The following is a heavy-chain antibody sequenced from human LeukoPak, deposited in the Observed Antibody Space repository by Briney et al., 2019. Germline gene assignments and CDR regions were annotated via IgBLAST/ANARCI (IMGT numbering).Heavy chain of an antibody. D-gene: IGHD1-1*01. CDR1: GGSFSGYY. CDR3: ARGGSDWNDRATQGGYDASDI. J-gene: IGHJ3*02. Sequence: SETLSLTCAVYGGSFSGYYWSWIRQPPGKGLEWIGEINHSGSTNYNPSLKSRVTISVDTSKNQFSLKLSSVTAADTAVYYCARGGSDWNDRATQGGYDASDIWGQGTMVTVSS. CDR2: INHSGST. V-gene: IGHV4-34*01.